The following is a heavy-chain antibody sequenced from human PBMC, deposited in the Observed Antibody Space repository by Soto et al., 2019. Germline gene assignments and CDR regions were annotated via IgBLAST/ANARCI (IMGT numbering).Heavy chain of an antibody. CDR3: ASGKSSGYFDAFDI. V-gene: IGHV3-30*03. CDR1: GFTFSSYG. Sequence: GGSLRLSCAASGFTFSSYGMHWVRQAPGKGLEWVAVISYDGSNKYYADSVKGRFTISRDNSKNTLYLQRNSLRAEDTAVYYCASGKSSGYFDAFDIWGQGTMVTVSS. CDR2: ISYDGSNK. D-gene: IGHD3-22*01. J-gene: IGHJ3*02.